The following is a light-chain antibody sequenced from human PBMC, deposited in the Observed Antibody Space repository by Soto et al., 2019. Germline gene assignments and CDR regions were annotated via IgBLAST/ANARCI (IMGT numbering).Light chain of an antibody. CDR2: YAS. Sequence: EIVLTQSPATLSLSPGERATLSCRASQSVRTSLAWYQQKPGQAPRLLIYYASNRAAGIPARFSGSGSGTDFTLTISGLEPEDFEVYYCQQCYDWPRTFGQGTKVEVK. CDR1: QSVRTS. V-gene: IGKV3-11*01. J-gene: IGKJ1*01. CDR3: QQCYDWPRT.